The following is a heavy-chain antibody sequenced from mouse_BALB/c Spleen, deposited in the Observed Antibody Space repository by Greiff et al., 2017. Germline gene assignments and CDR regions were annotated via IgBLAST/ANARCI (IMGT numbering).Heavy chain of an antibody. J-gene: IGHJ2*01. CDR1: GFSLTSYG. Sequence: VMLVESGPGLVQPSQSLSITCTVSGFSLTSYGVHWVRQSPGKGLEWLGVIWSGGSTDYNAAFISRLSISKDNSKSQVFFKMNSLQANDTAIYYCARNDGYPYYFDYWGQGTTLTVSS. D-gene: IGHD2-3*01. V-gene: IGHV2-2*02. CDR2: IWSGGST. CDR3: ARNDGYPYYFDY.